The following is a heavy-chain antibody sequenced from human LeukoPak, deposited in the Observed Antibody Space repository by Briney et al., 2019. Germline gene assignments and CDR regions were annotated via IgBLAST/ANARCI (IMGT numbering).Heavy chain of an antibody. Sequence: PSETLSLTCTVSGGSISSHYWSWIRQPPGKGLEWIGDIYYSGSTNYNPSLKSRVTISVDTSKNQFSLKLNSVTAADTAVYYCARDTGLFDYWGQGTLVTVSS. CDR2: IYYSGST. CDR3: ARDTGLFDY. J-gene: IGHJ4*02. V-gene: IGHV4-59*11. CDR1: GGSISSHY. D-gene: IGHD3/OR15-3a*01.